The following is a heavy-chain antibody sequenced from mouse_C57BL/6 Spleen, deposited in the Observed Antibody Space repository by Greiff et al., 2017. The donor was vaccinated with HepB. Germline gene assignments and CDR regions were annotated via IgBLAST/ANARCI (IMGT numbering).Heavy chain of an antibody. CDR2: ISYSGST. D-gene: IGHD2-3*01. CDR3: ARECYYPALFAY. Sequence: EVQLQQSGPGMVKPSQSLSLTCTVTGYSITSGYDWHWLRHFPGNKLEWMGYISYSGSTNYNPSLKSRISITHDTSKNHFFLKLHSVTTEDTATYYCARECYYPALFAYWGQGTLVTVSA. J-gene: IGHJ3*01. V-gene: IGHV3-1*01. CDR1: GYSITSGYD.